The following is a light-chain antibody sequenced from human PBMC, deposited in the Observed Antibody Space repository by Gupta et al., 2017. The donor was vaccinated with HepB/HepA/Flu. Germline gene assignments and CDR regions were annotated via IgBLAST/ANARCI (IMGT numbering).Light chain of an antibody. CDR3: QQYFTSPLT. CDR1: QSVLYSSNNKNY. J-gene: IGKJ1*01. CDR2: WAS. Sequence: DIVMTQSPDSLPVSLGERATINCKSSQSVLYSSNNKNYLSWYQQKPGQPPKLLIYWASTRESGVPDRFSGSGSGTDFTLTISGLQAEDVAVYYCQQYFTSPLTFGQGTKVDIK. V-gene: IGKV4-1*01.